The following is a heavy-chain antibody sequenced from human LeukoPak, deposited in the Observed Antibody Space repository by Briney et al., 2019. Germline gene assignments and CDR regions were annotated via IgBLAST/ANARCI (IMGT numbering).Heavy chain of an antibody. CDR3: ARFHYDFWSGYGQNWFDP. D-gene: IGHD3-3*01. CDR2: ISAYNGNT. V-gene: IGHV1-18*01. CDR1: GYTLTELS. Sequence: ASVKVSCKVSGYTLTELSMHWVRQAPGQGLEWMGWISAYNGNTNYAQKLQGRVTMTTDTSTSTAYMELRSLRSDDTAVYYCARFHYDFWSGYGQNWFDPWGQGTLVTVSS. J-gene: IGHJ5*02.